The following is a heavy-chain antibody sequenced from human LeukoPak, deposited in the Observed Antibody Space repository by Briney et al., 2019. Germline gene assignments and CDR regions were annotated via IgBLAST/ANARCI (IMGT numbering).Heavy chain of an antibody. Sequence: SETLSLTCTISGVTINDYYWTWIRQAPGNGLEWVGYIYYDGSTDYNPSLMSGGTMSIDTSRSQFSLLLNSVTAADKAVDYCLEVGFSGLIDYWGQGTLVTVSS. J-gene: IGHJ4*02. D-gene: IGHD1-1*01. CDR1: GVTINDYY. CDR2: IYYDGST. V-gene: IGHV4-59*01. CDR3: LEVGFSGLIDY.